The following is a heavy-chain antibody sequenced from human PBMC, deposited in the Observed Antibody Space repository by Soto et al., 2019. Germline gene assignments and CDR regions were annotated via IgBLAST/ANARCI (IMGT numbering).Heavy chain of an antibody. D-gene: IGHD2-8*01. CDR2: IYYSGST. V-gene: IGHV4-59*01. CDR3: ARGMGWFDP. Sequence: SETLSLTCTVSGGSISSYYWSWIRQPPGKGLEWIGYIYYSGSTNYNPSLKSRVTISVDTSKNQFSLKLSSVTAADTVVYYCARGMGWFDPWGQGTLVTVSS. CDR1: GGSISSYY. J-gene: IGHJ5*02.